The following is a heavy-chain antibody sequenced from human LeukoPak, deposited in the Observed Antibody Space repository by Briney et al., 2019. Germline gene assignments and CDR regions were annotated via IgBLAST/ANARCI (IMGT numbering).Heavy chain of an antibody. CDR1: GYTFSSYS. Sequence: GGSLRLSCAASGYTFSSYSMNWVRQAPGKGLEWVSSISSSSSNIYYADSVKGRFTISRDNAKNSLYLQMNSLRAEDTAVYYCARDNRKTGSYFSRKDPEGVDYWGQGTLVTVSS. J-gene: IGHJ4*02. CDR2: ISSSSSNI. D-gene: IGHD1-26*01. CDR3: ARDNRKTGSYFSRKDPEGVDY. V-gene: IGHV3-21*01.